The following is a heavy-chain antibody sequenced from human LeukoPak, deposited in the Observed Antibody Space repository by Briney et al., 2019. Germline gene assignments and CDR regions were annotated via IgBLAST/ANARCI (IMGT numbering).Heavy chain of an antibody. CDR3: ARLYDSSGYSHFDY. V-gene: IGHV3-53*01. D-gene: IGHD3-22*01. CDR2: TYSGGST. Sequence: PGGSLRLSCAASGFTVSSNYMSWVRQAPGKGLEWVSVTYSGGSTYYADSVKGRFTISRDNSKNTLYLQMNSLRAEDTAVYYCARLYDSSGYSHFDYWGQGTLVTVSS. CDR1: GFTVSSNY. J-gene: IGHJ4*02.